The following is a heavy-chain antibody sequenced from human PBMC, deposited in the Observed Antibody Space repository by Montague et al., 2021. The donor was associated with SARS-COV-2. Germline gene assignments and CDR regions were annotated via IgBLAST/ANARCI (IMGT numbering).Heavy chain of an antibody. CDR1: AGSVNSGTYY. V-gene: IGHV4-61*01. CDR3: ARGASLAGRFDC. J-gene: IGHJ4*02. CDR2: VYYNGDI. Sequence: SETLSLTCSVSAGSVNSGTYYWNWIRQPPGKGLDWIGYVYYNGDIKHNPSLKSRVSLSLDTSMNQFSLQLNSLTAADTAVYYCARGASLAGRFDCWGQGILITVSS. D-gene: IGHD6-19*01.